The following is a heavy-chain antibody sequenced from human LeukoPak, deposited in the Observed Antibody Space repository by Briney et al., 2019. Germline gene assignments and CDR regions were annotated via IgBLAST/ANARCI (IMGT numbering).Heavy chain of an antibody. J-gene: IGHJ4*02. CDR3: AKDSEDIVATPSNY. D-gene: IGHD5-12*01. CDR2: ISGSGGST. V-gene: IGHV3-23*01. CDR1: GFTFSSYA. Sequence: GGSLRLSCAASGFTFSSYAMSWVRQAPGKGLEWVSAISGSGGSTYYADSVKGRFTISSDNSKNTLYLQMNSLRAEDTAVYYCAKDSEDIVATPSNYWGQGTLVTVSS.